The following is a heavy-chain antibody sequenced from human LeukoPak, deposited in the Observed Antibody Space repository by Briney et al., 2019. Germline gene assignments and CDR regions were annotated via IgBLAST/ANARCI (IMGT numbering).Heavy chain of an antibody. J-gene: IGHJ6*03. CDR2: IRSKANSYAT. V-gene: IGHV3-73*01. CDR1: GFTFSGFA. D-gene: IGHD3-3*01. CDR3: TREYDFWSGYRYYYYYYYMDV. Sequence: PGGSLRLSCAASGFTFSGFAMHWVRQASGTGLEWVGRIRSKANSYATAYAASVKGRFTNSRDDSKNTAYLQMNSLKTEDTAVYYCTREYDFWSGYRYYYYYYYMDVWGKGTTVTVSS.